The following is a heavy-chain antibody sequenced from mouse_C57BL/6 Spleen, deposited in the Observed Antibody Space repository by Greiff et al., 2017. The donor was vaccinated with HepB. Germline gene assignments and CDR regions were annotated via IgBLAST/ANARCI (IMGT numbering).Heavy chain of an antibody. J-gene: IGHJ1*03. Sequence: QVQLQQPGAELVKPGASVKLSCKASGYTFTSYWMHWVKQRPGQGLEWIGMIHPNSGSTNYNEKFKSKATLTVDKSSSTAYMQLSSLTSEDSAVYYCARSGYYGSSPCWYFDVWGTGTTVTVSS. CDR3: ARSGYYGSSPCWYFDV. V-gene: IGHV1-64*01. D-gene: IGHD1-1*01. CDR1: GYTFTSYW. CDR2: IHPNSGST.